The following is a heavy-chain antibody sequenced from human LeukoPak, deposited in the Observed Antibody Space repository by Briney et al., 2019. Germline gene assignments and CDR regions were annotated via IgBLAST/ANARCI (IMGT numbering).Heavy chain of an antibody. CDR2: IIPIFGTA. J-gene: IGHJ6*04. CDR3: ARGPDIVVVPAAHAGGDYYYGMDV. Sequence: EASVNVSCKASGGTFSSYAIRWVRQAPGQGLEWMGGIIPIFGTANYAQKFQGRVTITADKSTSTVYMELSSLRSAATAVYYCARGPDIVVVPAAHAGGDYYYGMDVWGKGTTVTVSS. CDR1: GGTFSSYA. D-gene: IGHD2-2*01. V-gene: IGHV1-69*06.